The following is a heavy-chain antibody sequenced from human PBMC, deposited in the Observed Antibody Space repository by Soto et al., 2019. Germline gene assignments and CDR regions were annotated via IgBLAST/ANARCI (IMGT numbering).Heavy chain of an antibody. Sequence: QVQLVQSGAEVKKPGSSVKVSCKASGGTFSSYTISWVRQAPGQGLEWMGGIIPIFGTANYAQRFQGRVTITADESTSTDYMGLSSLRSEDTAVYYCARQGESSGSYYYGMDVWGQGTTVIVSS. J-gene: IGHJ6*02. CDR3: ARQGESSGSYYYGMDV. CDR2: IIPIFGTA. CDR1: GGTFSSYT. D-gene: IGHD3-22*01. V-gene: IGHV1-69*12.